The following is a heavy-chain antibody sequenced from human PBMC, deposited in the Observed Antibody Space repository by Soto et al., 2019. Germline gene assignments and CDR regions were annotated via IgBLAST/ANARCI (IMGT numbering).Heavy chain of an antibody. Sequence: SVKVSCKASGGTFSSYAISWVRQAPGQGLEWMGGIIPIFGTANYAQKFQGRVTITADESTSTAYMELSSLRSEDTAVYYCARGVQAVAAPNYGMDVWGQGTTVTVSS. D-gene: IGHD6-19*01. V-gene: IGHV1-69*13. J-gene: IGHJ6*02. CDR3: ARGVQAVAAPNYGMDV. CDR1: GGTFSSYA. CDR2: IIPIFGTA.